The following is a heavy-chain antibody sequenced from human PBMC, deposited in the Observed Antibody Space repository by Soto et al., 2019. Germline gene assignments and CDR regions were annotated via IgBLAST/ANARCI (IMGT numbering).Heavy chain of an antibody. D-gene: IGHD2-2*02. V-gene: IGHV1-3*01. CDR1: GYTFTSYA. CDR3: AREEDIVVVPAAITILTDNWFDP. Sequence: GASVKVSCKASGYTFTSYAMHWVRQAPGQRLEWMGWIKAGNGNAKYSQKFQGRVTITRDTSASTAYMELSSLRSEDTAVHYCAREEDIVVVPAAITILTDNWFDPWGQGTPVTVSS. J-gene: IGHJ5*02. CDR2: IKAGNGNA.